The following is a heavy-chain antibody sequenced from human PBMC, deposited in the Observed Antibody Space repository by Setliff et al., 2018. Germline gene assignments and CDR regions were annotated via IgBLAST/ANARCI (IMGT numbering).Heavy chain of an antibody. CDR3: VREGYSEYFQD. Sequence: PSETLSLTCAVQGGPFSGYYWSWIRQPPGKGLESIGDINHSGGTNYNPSLKSRVSISVYTSKNQLSLTLSSVTAADTAVYYCVREGYSEYFQDWGRGTLVTVSS. CDR2: INHSGGT. J-gene: IGHJ1*01. V-gene: IGHV4-34*01. D-gene: IGHD1-1*01. CDR1: GGPFSGYY.